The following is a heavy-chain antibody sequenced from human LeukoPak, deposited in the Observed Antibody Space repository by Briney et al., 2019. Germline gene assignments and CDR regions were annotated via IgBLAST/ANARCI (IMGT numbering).Heavy chain of an antibody. V-gene: IGHV3-23*01. CDR1: GITFGNCA. CDR2: ISASGGIT. CDR3: ARVYDSSGYYTPFDFDY. Sequence: GGSLRLSCAASGITFGNCAMTWVRQAPGKGLQWVSTISASGGITYYADCVKGRFTISRDNAKNSLYLQMNSLRAEDTAVYYCARVYDSSGYYTPFDFDYWGQGTLVTVSS. J-gene: IGHJ4*02. D-gene: IGHD3-22*01.